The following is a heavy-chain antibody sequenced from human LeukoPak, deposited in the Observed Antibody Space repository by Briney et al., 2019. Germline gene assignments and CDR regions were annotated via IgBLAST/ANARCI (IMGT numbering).Heavy chain of an antibody. CDR2: ISHIGSYI. Sequence: GGSLRLSCAASGFAASGFTFSTFGMHWVRQAPGKGLEWVSSISHIGSYIYYSDSVKGRFTISRDNAKNSLYLQMNSLRAEDTAVYFCARDWGSWDFDFWGQGTLVTVSS. CDR3: ARDWGSWDFDF. V-gene: IGHV3-21*01. CDR1: GFAASGFTFSTFG. D-gene: IGHD6-13*01. J-gene: IGHJ4*02.